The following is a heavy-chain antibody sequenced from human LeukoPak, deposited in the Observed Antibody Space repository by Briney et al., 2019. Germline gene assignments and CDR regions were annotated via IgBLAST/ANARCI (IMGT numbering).Heavy chain of an antibody. CDR2: INPNTGAT. J-gene: IGHJ4*02. Sequence: ASVKISCKPSGYTFTGYYLNWVRQAPGQGLEWMGWINPNTGATMYAQKFQDRVTVTRDTSVDTGYMELRSLRSDDTAIYFCARDRVGSGWPRPYYFEFWGQGTVVTVSS. D-gene: IGHD6-19*01. CDR1: GYTFTGYY. V-gene: IGHV1-2*02. CDR3: ARDRVGSGWPRPYYFEF.